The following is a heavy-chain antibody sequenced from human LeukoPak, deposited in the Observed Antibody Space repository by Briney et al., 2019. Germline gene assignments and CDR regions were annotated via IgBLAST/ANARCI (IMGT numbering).Heavy chain of an antibody. CDR1: GGSISSYY. CDR3: ARGVFDCSGGSCYSDFDY. Sequence: PSETLSLTCTVSGGSISSYYWSWIRQPPGKGLEWIGYIYYSGSTNYNPSLKSRVTISVDTSKNQFSLKLSSVTAADTAVYYRARGVFDCSGGSCYSDFDYWGQGTLVTVSS. V-gene: IGHV4-59*01. J-gene: IGHJ4*02. D-gene: IGHD2-15*01. CDR2: IYYSGST.